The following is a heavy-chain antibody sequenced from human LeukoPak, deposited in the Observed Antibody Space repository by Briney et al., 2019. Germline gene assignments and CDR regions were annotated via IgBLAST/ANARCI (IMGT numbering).Heavy chain of an antibody. CDR2: ISDSGDYS. D-gene: IGHD2-8*01. Sequence: GGSLRLSCAGSGFTFSSYAMSWVRQAPGQGLEWVSVISDSGDYSSYADSVRGRFTISRDNSRNTLYLQMISLRPEDTAVYYCAKDTSIGKYCTNGVCSPFDYWGQGTLVTVSS. CDR1: GFTFSSYA. CDR3: AKDTSIGKYCTNGVCSPFDY. V-gene: IGHV3-23*01. J-gene: IGHJ4*02.